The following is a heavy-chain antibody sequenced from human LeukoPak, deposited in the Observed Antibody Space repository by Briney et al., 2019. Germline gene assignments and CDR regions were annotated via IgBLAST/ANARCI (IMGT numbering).Heavy chain of an antibody. CDR3: ARVGYYYYYYMDV. V-gene: IGHV4-34*01. J-gene: IGHJ6*03. CDR1: GGSLSGYY. Sequence: PSETLSLTCAVYGGSLSGYYWSWIRQPPGKGLEWIGEINHSGSTNYNPSLKSRVTISVDTSKNQFSLKLSSVTAADTAVYYCARVGYYYYYYMDVWGKGTTVTVSS. CDR2: INHSGST.